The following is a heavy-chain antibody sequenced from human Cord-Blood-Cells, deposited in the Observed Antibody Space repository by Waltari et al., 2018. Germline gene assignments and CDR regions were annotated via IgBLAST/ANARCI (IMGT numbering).Heavy chain of an antibody. V-gene: IGHV4-34*01. CDR3: ARAAMVRGVIN. Sequence: QVQLQQWGAGLLKPSETLSLTCAVYGGSFSGYYWSWIRQPPGKGLEWIGEINHSGSTNYTPALKRRVTIAVDTSKNQFSLMLSSVTAADTAVYYCARAAMVRGVINWGQGTLVTVSS. D-gene: IGHD3-10*01. CDR2: INHSGST. J-gene: IGHJ4*02. CDR1: GGSFSGYY.